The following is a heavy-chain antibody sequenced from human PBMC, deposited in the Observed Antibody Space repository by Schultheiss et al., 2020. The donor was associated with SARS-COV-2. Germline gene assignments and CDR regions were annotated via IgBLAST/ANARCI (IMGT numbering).Heavy chain of an antibody. CDR1: GFTFSSYA. CDR3: ARENRYGSAAYGMDV. CDR2: IKQDGSAK. D-gene: IGHD1-14*01. V-gene: IGHV3-7*01. J-gene: IGHJ6*02. Sequence: GGSLRLSCAASGFTFSSYAMSWVRQAPGKGLEWVAGIKQDGSAKFYVDSVKGRFTISRDNAKNSLYLQMNSLRAEDTAVYYCARENRYGSAAYGMDVWGQGTTVTVSS.